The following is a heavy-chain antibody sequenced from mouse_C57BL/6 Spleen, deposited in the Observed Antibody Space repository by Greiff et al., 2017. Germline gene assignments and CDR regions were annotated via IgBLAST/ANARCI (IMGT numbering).Heavy chain of an antibody. J-gene: IGHJ3*01. Sequence: QVQLQQPGAELVKPGASVKLSCKASGYTFTSYWMHWVKQRPGQGLEWIGMIHPNSGSTNYNEKFKSKATLTVDKSSSTAYMQLSSLTSEDSAVYYCAREGDDYDVAYWGQGTLGTVSA. D-gene: IGHD2-4*01. CDR3: AREGDDYDVAY. V-gene: IGHV1-64*01. CDR1: GYTFTSYW. CDR2: IHPNSGST.